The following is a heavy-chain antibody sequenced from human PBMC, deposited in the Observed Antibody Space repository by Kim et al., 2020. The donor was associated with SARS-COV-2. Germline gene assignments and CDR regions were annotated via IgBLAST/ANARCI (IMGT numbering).Heavy chain of an antibody. V-gene: IGHV4-4*02. Sequence: SETLSLTCSVSGDSVSNYNWWTWVRQPPGEGLEWIGEISPTGKTNYNPALKSRVTISADKSKNQFSLNLKSVTAADTAVYYCAREAWDGSVTGYDYWGQGAQVTVSS. CDR2: ISPTGKT. CDR3: AREAWDGSVTGYDY. D-gene: IGHD3-9*01. CDR1: GDSVSNYNW. J-gene: IGHJ4*02.